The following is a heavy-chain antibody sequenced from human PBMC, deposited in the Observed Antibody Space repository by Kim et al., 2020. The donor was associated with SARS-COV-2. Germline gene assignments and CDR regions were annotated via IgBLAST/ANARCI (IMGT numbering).Heavy chain of an antibody. Sequence: ASVKVSCKASGYTFTSYYMHWVRQAPGQGLEWMGIINPSGGSTSYAQKFQGRVTMTRDTSTSTVYMELSSLRSEDTAVYYCARDGPRAYYDILTGYYCDYWGQGTLVTVSS. V-gene: IGHV1-46*01. CDR1: GYTFTSYY. J-gene: IGHJ4*02. CDR2: INPSGGST. D-gene: IGHD3-9*01. CDR3: ARDGPRAYYDILTGYYCDY.